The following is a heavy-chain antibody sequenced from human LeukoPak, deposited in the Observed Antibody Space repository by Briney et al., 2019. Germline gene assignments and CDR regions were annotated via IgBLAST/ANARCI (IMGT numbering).Heavy chain of an antibody. D-gene: IGHD3-9*01. CDR3: ARTVLRYFDWLPTGYFDF. CDR1: GYTFTSFG. J-gene: IGHJ4*02. Sequence: ASVKVSCKTSGYTFTSFGSSWMRQAPGQGLEWMGWVSAYNGNTDYAQKVQGRVTMTANTSANTAYMELRSLRSDDTAVYYCARTVLRYFDWLPTGYFDFWGQGTLVTVSS. CDR2: VSAYNGNT. V-gene: IGHV1-18*01.